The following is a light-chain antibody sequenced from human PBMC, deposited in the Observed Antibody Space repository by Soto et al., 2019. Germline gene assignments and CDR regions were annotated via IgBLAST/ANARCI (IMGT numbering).Light chain of an antibody. CDR3: QQYNNWPPIT. CDR1: QNINSD. Sequence: EIVMTQSPATLSVSPGESATLSCRASQNINSDLAWYVQKPGQAPRRVIYGASTRATGIPARFSGSGSGTEFTLTISSLQSEDFAVYYCQQYNNWPPITFGQGHDWRL. V-gene: IGKV3-15*01. J-gene: IGKJ5*01. CDR2: GAS.